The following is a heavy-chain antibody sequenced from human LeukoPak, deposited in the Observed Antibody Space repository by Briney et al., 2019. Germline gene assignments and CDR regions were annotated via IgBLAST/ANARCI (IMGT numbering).Heavy chain of an antibody. D-gene: IGHD1-26*01. J-gene: IGHJ6*02. CDR1: GFAFNTYA. Sequence: GTSLRLSCAASGFAFNTYAMHWVRQAPGKGLEWVTLIWHDGSHKFYIDSVRGRFTISRDNSKNTVYLQMNSLRAEDTAVYYCARVKKRSYSYYYGMDVWGQGTTVTVSS. CDR3: ARVKKRSYSYYYGMDV. V-gene: IGHV3-33*01. CDR2: IWHDGSHK.